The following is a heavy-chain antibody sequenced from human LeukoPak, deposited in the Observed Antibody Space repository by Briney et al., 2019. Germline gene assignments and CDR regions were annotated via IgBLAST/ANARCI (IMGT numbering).Heavy chain of an antibody. J-gene: IGHJ4*02. Sequence: GGSLRLPCSASGFTFSSYAMHWVRQAPGKGLEYVSAISSNGGSAYYADSVKGRFTISRDNSKNTLYLQMSSLRAEDTAVYYCVKGREPTYSSSWTDWGQGTLVTVSS. D-gene: IGHD6-13*01. CDR2: ISSNGGSA. CDR1: GFTFSSYA. CDR3: VKGREPTYSSSWTD. V-gene: IGHV3-64D*06.